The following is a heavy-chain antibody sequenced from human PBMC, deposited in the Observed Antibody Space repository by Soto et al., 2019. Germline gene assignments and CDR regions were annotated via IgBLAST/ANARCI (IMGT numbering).Heavy chain of an antibody. Sequence: QVQLVESGGGVVQPGRSLRLSCAAYGFTFSSYAMHWVRQAPGKGLEWVAVISYDGSNKYYADSVKGQFTISRDNSKNTLYLQMNSLRAEDTAVYYCARDLDYSRDYYYYYGMDVWGQGTTVTVSS. V-gene: IGHV3-30-3*01. J-gene: IGHJ6*02. CDR1: GFTFSSYA. CDR3: ARDLDYSRDYYYYYGMDV. D-gene: IGHD4-4*01. CDR2: ISYDGSNK.